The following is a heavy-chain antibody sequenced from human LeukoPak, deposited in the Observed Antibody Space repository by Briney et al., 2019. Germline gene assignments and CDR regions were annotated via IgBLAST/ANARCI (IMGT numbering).Heavy chain of an antibody. CDR2: IDYNGDT. Sequence: SETLSLTCTVSDGSISGRNYYWGWIRQPPGKGLEWIGSIDYNGDTYYNPSLASRVTMSEDTSKNQFSLKLNSVTAEDTAVYYCARGHRGVFTDPINYWAQGTLVTVSS. CDR1: DGSISGRNYY. V-gene: IGHV4-39*01. J-gene: IGHJ4*02. CDR3: ARGHRGVFTDPINY. D-gene: IGHD5-12*01.